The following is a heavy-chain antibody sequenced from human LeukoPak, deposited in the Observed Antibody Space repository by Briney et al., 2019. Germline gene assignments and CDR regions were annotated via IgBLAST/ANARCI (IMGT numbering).Heavy chain of an antibody. J-gene: IGHJ4*02. D-gene: IGHD3/OR15-3a*01. CDR1: GGSISRYY. CDR2: IYSNGST. CDR3: ARGRQLTTGLGLTDY. Sequence: PETLSLTCTVSGGSISRYYCTWIRQPPGKGLECMGYIYSNGSTNYNPSLKSRVTISVDMSKNQFSVKLSSVTAADTAVYYCARGRQLTTGLGLTDYWGQGTLVTVSS. V-gene: IGHV4-59*01.